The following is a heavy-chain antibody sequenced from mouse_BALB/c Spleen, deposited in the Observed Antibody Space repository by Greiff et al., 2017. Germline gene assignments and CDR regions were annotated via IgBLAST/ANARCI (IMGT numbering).Heavy chain of an antibody. CDR1: GFTFSSFG. J-gene: IGHJ3*01. V-gene: IGHV5-17*02. CDR2: ISSGSSTI. Sequence: EVQLVESGGGLVQPGGSRKLSCAASGFTFSSFGMHWVRQAPEKGLEWVAYISSGSSTIYYADTVKGRFTISRDNPKNTLFLQMTSLRSEVTAMYYCARERDGVFAYWGQGTLVTVSA. D-gene: IGHD2-3*01. CDR3: ARERDGVFAY.